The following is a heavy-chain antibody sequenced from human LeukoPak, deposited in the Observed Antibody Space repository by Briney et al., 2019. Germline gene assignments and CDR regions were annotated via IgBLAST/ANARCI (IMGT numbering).Heavy chain of an antibody. CDR2: IDRDGSGT. CDR1: GFTFSGYW. CDR3: GRVSESLVNGGVSWSFDN. Sequence: PGGSLRLSCAASGFTFSGYWMHWVRQVPGKGLVWVSHIDRDGSGTTYADSVKGRFTISRDNVKNTLYLQMNSLRAEDTAVYYCGRVSESLVNGGVSWSFDNWGQGTLVTVSS. D-gene: IGHD2-15*01. V-gene: IGHV3-74*03. J-gene: IGHJ4*02.